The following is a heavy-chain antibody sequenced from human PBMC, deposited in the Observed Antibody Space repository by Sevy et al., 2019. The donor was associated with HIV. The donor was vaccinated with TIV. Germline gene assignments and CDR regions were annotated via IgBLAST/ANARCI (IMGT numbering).Heavy chain of an antibody. Sequence: SETLSLTCTVSGGSIGSYYWSWIRQPPGKGLEWIGYIYYSGSTNYNPSLKSRVTISVDTSKNQFSLKLRSVTAADTAVYYCARAGVYSGQVLFDYWGQGTLVTVSS. CDR3: ARAGVYSGQVLFDY. V-gene: IGHV4-59*13. CDR1: GGSIGSYY. CDR2: IYYSGST. J-gene: IGHJ4*02. D-gene: IGHD1-26*01.